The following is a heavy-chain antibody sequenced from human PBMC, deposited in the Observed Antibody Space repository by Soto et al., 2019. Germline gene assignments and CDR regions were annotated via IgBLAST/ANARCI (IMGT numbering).Heavy chain of an antibody. J-gene: IGHJ4*02. CDR3: ARGPSLLWFGELSPFDY. CDR1: GYTFTSYD. D-gene: IGHD3-10*01. V-gene: IGHV1-8*01. CDR2: MNPNSGNT. Sequence: ASVKVSCKASGYTFTSYDINWVRQATGQGLEWMGWMNPNSGNTGYAQKFQGRVTMTRNTSISTAYMELSSLRSEDTAVYYCARGPSLLWFGELSPFDYWGQGTLVTVSS.